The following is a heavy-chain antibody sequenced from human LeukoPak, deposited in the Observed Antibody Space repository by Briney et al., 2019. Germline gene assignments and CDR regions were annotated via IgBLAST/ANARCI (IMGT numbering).Heavy chain of an antibody. V-gene: IGHV4-61*01. CDR1: GDSVSRGPYY. D-gene: IGHD5-12*01. CDR3: AREDSASESFAY. J-gene: IGHJ4*02. Sequence: SETLSLTCTVSGDSVSRGPYYWTWIRPPPGKGPEWIGYIHYSGSTNYNPSLKSRVTMSVDTSKNQFSLKLSSVTAADTAVYYCAREDSASESFAYWGQGILVTVSS. CDR2: IHYSGST.